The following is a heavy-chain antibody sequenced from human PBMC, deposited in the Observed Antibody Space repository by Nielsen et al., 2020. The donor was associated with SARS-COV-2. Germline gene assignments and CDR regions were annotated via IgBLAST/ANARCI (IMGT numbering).Heavy chain of an antibody. CDR2: ISSSGSTI. J-gene: IGHJ6*02. Sequence: GGSLRLSCAASGFTFSSYEMNWVRQAPGKGLEWVSYISSSGSTIYYADSVKGRFTISRDNAKNSLYLQMNSLRAGDTAVYYCARGGHLGYCSGGSCYYGALYYYYGMDVWGQGTTVTVSS. D-gene: IGHD2-15*01. CDR3: ARGGHLGYCSGGSCYYGALYYYYGMDV. V-gene: IGHV3-48*03. CDR1: GFTFSSYE.